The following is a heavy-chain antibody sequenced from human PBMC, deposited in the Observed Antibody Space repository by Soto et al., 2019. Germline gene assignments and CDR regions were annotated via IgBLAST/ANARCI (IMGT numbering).Heavy chain of an antibody. V-gene: IGHV5-51*01. Sequence: PGEALKSSGKGSGYSFTSYWIGWVRQMPGKGLEWMGIIYPGDSDTRYSPSFQGQVTISADKSISPAYLQWSSLKASDTAMYYCARHAITGTTFGRPYYYYGMDVSGQGTTVTVSS. J-gene: IGHJ6*02. CDR3: ARHAITGTTFGRPYYYYGMDV. CDR1: GYSFTSYW. D-gene: IGHD1-7*01. CDR2: IYPGDSDT.